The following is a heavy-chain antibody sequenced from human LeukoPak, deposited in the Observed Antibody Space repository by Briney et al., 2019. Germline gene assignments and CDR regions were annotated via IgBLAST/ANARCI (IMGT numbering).Heavy chain of an antibody. CDR3: ARDSVRGVIILPHWFDP. Sequence: ASVKVSCKASGYTFTSYGISWVRQAPGQGLEWMGWISAYNGNTDYAQKLQGRVTMTTDTSTSTAYMELRSLRSDDTAVYYCARDSVRGVIILPHWFDPWGQGTLVTVSS. CDR1: GYTFTSYG. V-gene: IGHV1-18*01. CDR2: ISAYNGNT. J-gene: IGHJ5*02. D-gene: IGHD3-10*02.